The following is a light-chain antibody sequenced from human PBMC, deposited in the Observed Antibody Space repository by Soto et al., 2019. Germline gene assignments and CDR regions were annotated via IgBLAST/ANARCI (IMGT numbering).Light chain of an antibody. J-gene: IGLJ1*01. CDR3: SLYASENTYV. V-gene: IGLV2-18*01. Sequence: QSALTQPPSVSGSPGQSVTISCTGTSTDVVSYNRVSWYQQPPGTAPKLIIYEASNRPSGVPDRFSGSKSGNTASLTISGLQAEDEADYYCSLYASENTYVFGTGTKLTVL. CDR1: STDVVSYNR. CDR2: EAS.